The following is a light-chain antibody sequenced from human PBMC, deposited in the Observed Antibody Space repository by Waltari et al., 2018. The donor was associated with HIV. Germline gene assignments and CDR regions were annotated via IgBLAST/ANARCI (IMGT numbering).Light chain of an antibody. J-gene: IGLJ3*02. CDR1: SANIGNT. V-gene: IGLV1-47*01. Sequence: QSVLTQPPSASGAPGQRVTISCSGSSANIGNTVYWYQQLPGTAPKVLIDRDNQRPSGVPDRFSGSRSGTSASLDVNGLRSEDEANYICAAWDDILSGWVFGGGTKLTVL. CDR2: RDN. CDR3: AAWDDILSGWV.